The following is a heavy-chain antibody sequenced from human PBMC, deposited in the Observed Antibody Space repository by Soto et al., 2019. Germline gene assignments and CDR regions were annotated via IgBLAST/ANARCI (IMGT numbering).Heavy chain of an antibody. J-gene: IGHJ5*02. CDR3: ARAVVGPFDP. Sequence: SLRLSCAASGFTFSSYAMHWVRQAPGKGLEWVAVISYDGSNKYYADSVKGRFTISRDNSKNTLYLQMNSLRAEDTAVYYCARAVVGPFDPWGQGTLVTFSS. D-gene: IGHD1-26*01. CDR1: GFTFSSYA. CDR2: ISYDGSNK. V-gene: IGHV3-30-3*01.